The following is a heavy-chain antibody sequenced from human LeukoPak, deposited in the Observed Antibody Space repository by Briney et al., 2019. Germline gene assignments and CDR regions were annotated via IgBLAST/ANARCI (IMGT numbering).Heavy chain of an antibody. J-gene: IGHJ5*02. CDR3: ARVVEANWFDP. CDR2: IYSGGST. D-gene: IGHD2-21*01. Sequence: GGSLRLSCAASGFTVSSNYMSWVRQAPGKGLEWVSVIYSGGSTYYADSVKGRFTISRDNSKNTLYLQMNSLRAEDTAVYYCARVVEANWFDPWGQGTLVTVSS. CDR1: GFTVSSNY. V-gene: IGHV3-66*01.